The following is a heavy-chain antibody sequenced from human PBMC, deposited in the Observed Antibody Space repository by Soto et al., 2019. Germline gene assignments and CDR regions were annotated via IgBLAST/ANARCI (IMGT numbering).Heavy chain of an antibody. CDR3: ARLVLDPGGLQERKFDY. Sequence: SETLSLTCTVSGGSISSSSYYWGWIRQPPGKGLEWIGSIYYSGSTYYNPSLKSRVTISVDTSKNQFSLKLSSVTAADTAVYYCARLVLDPGGLQERKFDYWGQGTLVTVSS. V-gene: IGHV4-39*01. J-gene: IGHJ4*02. D-gene: IGHD1-1*01. CDR2: IYYSGST. CDR1: GGSISSSSYY.